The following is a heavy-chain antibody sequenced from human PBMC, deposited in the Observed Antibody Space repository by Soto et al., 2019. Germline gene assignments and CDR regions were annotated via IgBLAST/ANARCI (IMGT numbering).Heavy chain of an antibody. V-gene: IGHV3-13*04. J-gene: IGHJ2*01. CDR1: GFTFSSYD. Sequence: EVQLVESGAGLVQPGGSLRLSCAASGFTFSSYDMHWVRQATGKGLEWVSAIGTAGDTYYPGSVKGRFTISRENAKNSLYLQMNSLRAGDTAVYYCARGVTMVRGVTIWYFDLWGRGTLVTVSS. CDR2: IGTAGDT. D-gene: IGHD3-10*01. CDR3: ARGVTMVRGVTIWYFDL.